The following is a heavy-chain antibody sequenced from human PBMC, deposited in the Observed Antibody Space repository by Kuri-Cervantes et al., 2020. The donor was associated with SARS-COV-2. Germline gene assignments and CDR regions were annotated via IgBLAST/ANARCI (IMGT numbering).Heavy chain of an antibody. J-gene: IGHJ6*03. CDR2: IWYDGSNK. CDR3: ARAGNVLMVYAIAYYMDV. CDR1: RFMFSCDR. Sequence: GESLKISCVASRFMFSCDRMNWVRQAPGKGLEWVAVIWYDGSNKYYADSVKGRFTISRDNSKNTLYLQMNSLRAEDMAVYYCARAGNVLMVYAIAYYMDVWGKGTTVTVSS. V-gene: IGHV3-33*08. D-gene: IGHD2-8*01.